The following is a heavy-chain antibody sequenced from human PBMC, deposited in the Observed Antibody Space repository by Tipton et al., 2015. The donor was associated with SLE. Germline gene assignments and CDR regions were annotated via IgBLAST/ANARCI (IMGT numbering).Heavy chain of an antibody. CDR1: GGSISSSSYY. CDR2: IYYSGST. D-gene: IGHD7-27*01. J-gene: IGHJ4*02. Sequence: TLSLTCTVSGGSISSSSYYWGWIRQPPGKGLEWIGSIYYSGSTYYNPSLKSRVTISVDTSKNQFSLKLSSVTAADTAVYYCARTGELGHWGQGTLVTVSS. CDR3: ARTGELGH. V-gene: IGHV4-39*01.